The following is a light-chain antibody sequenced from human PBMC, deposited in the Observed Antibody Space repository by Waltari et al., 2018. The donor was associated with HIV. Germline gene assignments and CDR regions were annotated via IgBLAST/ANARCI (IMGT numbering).Light chain of an antibody. CDR2: DVS. CDR3: CSYAGSYTYV. Sequence: QSALTQPRSVSGSPGQSVPISCTGTSSAVGGYNYVPWYQQHPGKAPKLVIYDVSKRPSGVPDRFSGSKSANTASLTISGLQADDEAYYYCCSYAGSYTYVFGTGTKVTV. V-gene: IGLV2-11*01. J-gene: IGLJ1*01. CDR1: SSAVGGYNY.